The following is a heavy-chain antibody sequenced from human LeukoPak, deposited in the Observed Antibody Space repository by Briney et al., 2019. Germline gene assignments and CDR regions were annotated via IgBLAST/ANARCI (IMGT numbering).Heavy chain of an antibody. D-gene: IGHD1-1*01. CDR3: ARAPVSGPTDLGP. V-gene: IGHV1-69*01. CDR2: IIPISGTP. J-gene: IGHJ5*02. CDR1: GGTFSSYA. Sequence: GASVKVSCKASGGTFSSYAISWVRQAPGQGLEWMGGIIPISGTPSYAQKFQGRVTLTADEFSGTAYMELTSLRSEDTGVYYCARAPVSGPTDLGPWGQETLVTVSS.